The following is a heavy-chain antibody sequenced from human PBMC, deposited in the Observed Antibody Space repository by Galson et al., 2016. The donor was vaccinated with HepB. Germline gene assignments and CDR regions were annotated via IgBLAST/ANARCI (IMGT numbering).Heavy chain of an antibody. Sequence: SLRLSCAASGFTFSSYAMTWVRQAPGKGLEWVSTISGSDGRTYYADSVKGRFTISRDNSKNTLYLQRHSLRPEDTAVYYCGKERYDSSGIDYWGQGTLVTVSS. CDR1: GFTFSSYA. J-gene: IGHJ4*02. CDR2: ISGSDGRT. D-gene: IGHD3-22*01. CDR3: GKERYDSSGIDY. V-gene: IGHV3-23*01.